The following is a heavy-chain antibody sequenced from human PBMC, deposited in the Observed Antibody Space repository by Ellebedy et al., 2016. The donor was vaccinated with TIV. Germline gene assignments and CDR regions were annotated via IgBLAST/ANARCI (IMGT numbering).Heavy chain of an antibody. Sequence: PGGSLRLSCVASGFTFRSYDMTWVRQAPGKGLEWVSGFSGSGGTTYHADSVKGRFTISRDNSKKTLYLQMNSLRVEDTAVYYCAKDLRGHFDYWGQGTLVTVSS. CDR3: AKDLRGHFDY. V-gene: IGHV3-23*01. CDR1: GFTFRSYD. CDR2: FSGSGGTT. J-gene: IGHJ4*02.